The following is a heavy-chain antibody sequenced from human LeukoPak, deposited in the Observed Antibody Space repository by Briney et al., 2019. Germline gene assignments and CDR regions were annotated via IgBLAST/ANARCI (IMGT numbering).Heavy chain of an antibody. CDR2: ISSSSSYI. CDR3: ARDDY. CDR1: GFTFSSYS. J-gene: IGHJ4*02. V-gene: IGHV3-21*01. Sequence: GGSLRLSCAVSGFTFSSYSMNWVRQAPGKGLEWVSSISSSSSYIFYADAVKGRFTISRDNDKNSLYLHMNSLSAEDRAVYYCARDDYWGQGTLVTVSS.